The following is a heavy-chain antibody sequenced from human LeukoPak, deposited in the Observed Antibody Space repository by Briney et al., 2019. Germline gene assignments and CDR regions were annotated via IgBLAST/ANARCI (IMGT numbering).Heavy chain of an antibody. CDR3: ATDPIFGVVIIPY. J-gene: IGHJ4*02. CDR1: GYTFTSYD. D-gene: IGHD3-3*02. CDR2: MNPNSGNT. V-gene: IGHV1-8*01. Sequence: ASVKVSCKASGYTFTSYDSNWVRQATGQGLEWMGWMNPNSGNTGYAQKFQGRVTMTEDTSTDTAYMELGSPRSEDTAVYYCATDPIFGVVIIPYWGQGTLVTVSS.